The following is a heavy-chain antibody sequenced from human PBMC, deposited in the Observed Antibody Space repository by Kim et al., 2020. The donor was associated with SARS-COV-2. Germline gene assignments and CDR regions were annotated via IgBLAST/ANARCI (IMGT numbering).Heavy chain of an antibody. CDR3: ARDEDV. Sequence: ASVKVSCKASEYINFNTYKVHWVRQAPGQGLEWVGWIHAGTGETKYSQKFQSRVTISRDTSATTVYLELSSLRSEDTGIYYCARDEDVWGQGTTVTVSS. V-gene: IGHV1-3*01. CDR2: IHAGTGET. J-gene: IGHJ6*02. CDR1: EYINFNTYK.